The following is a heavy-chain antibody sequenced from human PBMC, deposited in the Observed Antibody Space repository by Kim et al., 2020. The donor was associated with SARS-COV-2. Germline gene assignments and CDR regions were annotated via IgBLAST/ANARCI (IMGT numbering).Heavy chain of an antibody. CDR1: GFTFSSYE. CDR2: ISSSGSTI. V-gene: IGHV3-48*03. J-gene: IGHJ6*02. CDR3: ARDCSSTSCYANYYYYGMDV. Sequence: GGSLRLSCAASGFTFSSYEMNWVRQAPGKGLEWVSYISSSGSTIYYADSVKGRFTISRDNAKNSLYLQMNSRRAEDTAVYYCARDCSSTSCYANYYYYGMDVWGQGTTVTVAS. D-gene: IGHD2-2*01.